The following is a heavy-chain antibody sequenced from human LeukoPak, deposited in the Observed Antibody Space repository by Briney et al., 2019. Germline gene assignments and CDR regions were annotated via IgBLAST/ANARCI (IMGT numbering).Heavy chain of an antibody. Sequence: SGPALVKPTQTLTLTCTFSGFSLSTRGMCVSSIRQPPGKALEWLALLDWDDDKYYSTSLKTRLTISKDTSKNQVVLTMTNMDPVDTATYYCARILGWFGEGGYGMDVWGQGTTVTVSS. CDR1: GFSLSTRGMC. D-gene: IGHD3-10*01. V-gene: IGHV2-70*01. J-gene: IGHJ6*02. CDR2: LDWDDDK. CDR3: ARILGWFGEGGYGMDV.